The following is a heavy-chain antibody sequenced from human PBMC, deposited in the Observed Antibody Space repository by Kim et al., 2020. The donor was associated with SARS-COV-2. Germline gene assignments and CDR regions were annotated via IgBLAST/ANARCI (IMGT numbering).Heavy chain of an antibody. CDR3: ARDQGGLWFGEYYFDY. CDR2: IYTSGST. Sequence: SETLSLTCTVSGGSISSGSYYWSWIRQPAGKGLEWIGRIYTSGSTNYNPSLKSRVTISVDTSKNQFSLKLSSVTAADTAVYYCARDQGGLWFGEYYFDYWGQGTLVTVSS. J-gene: IGHJ4*02. CDR1: GGSISSGSYY. V-gene: IGHV4-61*02. D-gene: IGHD3-10*01.